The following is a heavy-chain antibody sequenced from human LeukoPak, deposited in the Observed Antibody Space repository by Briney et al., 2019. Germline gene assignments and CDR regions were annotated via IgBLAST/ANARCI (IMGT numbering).Heavy chain of an antibody. CDR2: ISAYNGNT. J-gene: IGHJ3*02. Sequence: EASVKVSCKASGYTFTSYGISWVRQAPGQGLEWMGWISAYNGNTNYAQKLQGRVTMTTDTSTSTAYMELRSLRSDDTAVYYCARAHGRDGYNPAFDIWGQGTMVTISS. V-gene: IGHV1-18*01. CDR3: ARAHGRDGYNPAFDI. D-gene: IGHD5-24*01. CDR1: GYTFTSYG.